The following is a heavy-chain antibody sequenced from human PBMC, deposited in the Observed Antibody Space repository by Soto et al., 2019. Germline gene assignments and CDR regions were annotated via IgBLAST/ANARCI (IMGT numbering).Heavy chain of an antibody. J-gene: IGHJ3*02. Sequence: LSLTCAASGFTFSSYGMHWVRQAPGKGLEWVAVIWYDGSNKYYADSVKGRFTISRDNSKNTLYLQMNSLRAEDTAVYYCARDGGLTPTAAFDIWGQGTMVTVSS. V-gene: IGHV3-33*01. D-gene: IGHD3-16*01. CDR3: ARDGGLTPTAAFDI. CDR2: IWYDGSNK. CDR1: GFTFSSYG.